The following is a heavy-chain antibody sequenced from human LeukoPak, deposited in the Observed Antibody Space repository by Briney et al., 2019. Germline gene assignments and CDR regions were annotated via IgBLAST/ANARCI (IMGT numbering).Heavy chain of an antibody. J-gene: IGHJ3*02. CDR1: GFTFSNYA. D-gene: IGHD1-26*01. V-gene: IGHV3-30*04. CDR2: MSYDGSDK. CDR3: ARDMFLRKGRVGATLIAFDI. Sequence: PGRSLSLSCVASGFTFSNYAMHWVRQAPGKGLEWVAVMSYDGSDKYYADSVKGRFTISRDNSKNTLCLQMNSLTAKDTAVYYCARDMFLRKGRVGATLIAFDIWGRGTMVTVSS.